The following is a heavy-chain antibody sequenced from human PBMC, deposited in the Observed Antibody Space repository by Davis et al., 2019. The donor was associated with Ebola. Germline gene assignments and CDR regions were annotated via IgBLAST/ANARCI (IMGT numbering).Heavy chain of an antibody. V-gene: IGHV3-53*01. CDR1: GFSVSNKY. Sequence: PGGFLRLSCVASGFSVSNKYISWVRQSPGKGLEWVSVIYSGGNTRYADAVKGRFTISRDNSKNTLYLQMNSLRVEDTAVYFCASSSGWYRAFDFWGQGTQVTVSS. J-gene: IGHJ4*02. CDR3: ASSSGWYRAFDF. D-gene: IGHD6-19*01. CDR2: IYSGGNT.